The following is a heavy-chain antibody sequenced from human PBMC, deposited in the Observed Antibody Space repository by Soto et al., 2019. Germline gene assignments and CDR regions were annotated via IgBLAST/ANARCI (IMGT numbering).Heavy chain of an antibody. CDR2: IHYSGST. V-gene: IGHV4-31*02. J-gene: IGHJ1*01. D-gene: IGHD3-22*01. CDR3: ARGPYYYDNSAYFFES. CDR1: GGSVSSGDHY. Sequence: SETLSLTCTVSGGSVSSGDHYWAWIRQRPGEGPEWIVNIHYSGSTYYNPSLQSRSFVSVDTNTNQFSLRMNSVNAADTAVYYCARGPYYYDNSAYFFESWGQGTLVTVSS.